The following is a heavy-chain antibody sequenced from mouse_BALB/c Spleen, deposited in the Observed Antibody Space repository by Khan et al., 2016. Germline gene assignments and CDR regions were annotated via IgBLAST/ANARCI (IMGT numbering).Heavy chain of an antibody. Sequence: EVELVESGGGLVKPGGSLKLSCAASGFTFSSYAMSWVRQTPEKRLEWVATISSGGSYTYYPDSVKGRFTISRDNAKNTLYLQMSSLRSEDTAMYYCARRITTDWYFDVWGAGTTVTVSS. CDR2: ISSGGSYT. V-gene: IGHV5-9-3*01. CDR1: GFTFSSYA. CDR3: ARRITTDWYFDV. J-gene: IGHJ1*01. D-gene: IGHD2-4*01.